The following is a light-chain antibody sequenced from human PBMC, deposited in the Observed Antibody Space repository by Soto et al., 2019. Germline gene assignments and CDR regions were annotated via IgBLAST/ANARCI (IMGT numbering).Light chain of an antibody. Sequence: EIVMTQSPATLSVSPGARATLSCRASQSVSTNLASYQQRPGQPPRVLIYGASTRAPGIPARFSGSGYGTEFSLTISSLQSEDFVVYYCQQYHNWPGTFGPGTKVDFK. J-gene: IGKJ3*01. CDR2: GAS. CDR1: QSVSTN. V-gene: IGKV3-15*01. CDR3: QQYHNWPGT.